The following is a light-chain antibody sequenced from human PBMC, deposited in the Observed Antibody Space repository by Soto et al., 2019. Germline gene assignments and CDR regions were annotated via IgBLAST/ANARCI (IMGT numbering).Light chain of an antibody. J-gene: IGKJ5*01. CDR1: QGIRND. CDR2: AAS. V-gene: IGKV1-17*01. Sequence: DIQMTQSPSSLSASVGDRVTITCRASQGIRNDIGWYQQKPGKAPKRLIYAASSLQSGFPSRFSGSGSGTECTLTISRLQPEDFATYYCLQHNSSPRPFGQGTRLEIK. CDR3: LQHNSSPRP.